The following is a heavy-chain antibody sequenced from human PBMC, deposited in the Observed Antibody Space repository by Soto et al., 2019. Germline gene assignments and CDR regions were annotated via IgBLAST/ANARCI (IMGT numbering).Heavy chain of an antibody. V-gene: IGHV3-23*01. CDR3: VREGSGWYSSGSFDF. CDR1: GFSSSKYT. D-gene: IGHD6-19*01. Sequence: GVLMPSCAGSGFSSSKYTMNWVPQPPGNGVESASAISGSGGSASYADSVQGRFTISRDNSNNTLYLQMNSLRAEDTAIYSCVREGSGWYSSGSFDFWGRGTMFTVSS. J-gene: IGHJ3*01. CDR2: ISGSGGSA.